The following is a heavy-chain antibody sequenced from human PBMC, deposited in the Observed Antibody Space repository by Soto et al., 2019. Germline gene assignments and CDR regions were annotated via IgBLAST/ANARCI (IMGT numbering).Heavy chain of an antibody. J-gene: IGHJ4*02. CDR3: AREQNVAGEGRFFDF. V-gene: IGHV1-2*02. D-gene: IGHD6-19*01. Sequence: QVQLVQSGAEVKKRGASVKVSCKTSGYTLSDYFIHWVRQAPGQGLEWMGWIKPNSGATNSAQKFKDRVTVTRDTSITTADMELSGLTSDDTAVYFCAREQNVAGEGRFFDFWGQGTLVTVSS. CDR2: IKPNSGAT. CDR1: GYTLSDYF.